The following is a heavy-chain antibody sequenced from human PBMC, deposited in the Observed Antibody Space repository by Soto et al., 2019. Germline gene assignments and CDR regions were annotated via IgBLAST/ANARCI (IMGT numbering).Heavy chain of an antibody. Sequence: SETLSLTCTVSGGSISSYYWSWIRQPPGKGLEWIGYIYYSGSTNYNPSLKSRVTISVDTSKNQFSLKLSSVTAADTAVYYYARVWGGAFDFWGQGTMVTVSS. CDR3: ARVWGGAFDF. D-gene: IGHD3-10*01. V-gene: IGHV4-59*01. CDR2: IYYSGST. J-gene: IGHJ3*01. CDR1: GGSISSYY.